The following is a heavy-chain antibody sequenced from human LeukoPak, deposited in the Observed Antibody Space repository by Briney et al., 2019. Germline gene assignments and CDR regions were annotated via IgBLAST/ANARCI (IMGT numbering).Heavy chain of an antibody. CDR2: INQDGSEK. J-gene: IGHJ4*02. CDR3: ARERSIALEY. D-gene: IGHD6-6*01. V-gene: IGHV3-7*03. Sequence: TGGSLRLSCAGSGFTLSVYWMSWVRQAPGKGLEWVANINQDGSEKYYVDSVKGRFTISRDNAKNSLYLQMNSLRVEDTAVYYCARERSIALEYWGQGSLVTVSS. CDR1: GFTLSVYW.